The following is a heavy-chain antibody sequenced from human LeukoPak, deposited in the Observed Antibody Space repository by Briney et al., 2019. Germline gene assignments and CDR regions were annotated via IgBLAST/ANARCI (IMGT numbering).Heavy chain of an antibody. D-gene: IGHD6-6*01. CDR1: GFTFSSYG. V-gene: IGHV3-33*03. CDR3: AAARPGY. Sequence: GGSLRLSCAASGFTFSSYGMHWVRQAPGKGLEWVAVIWYDGSNKYYADSVKGRFTISRDNAKNSLYLQMNSLRAEDTALYYCAAARPGYWGQGTLVTVSS. J-gene: IGHJ4*02. CDR2: IWYDGSNK.